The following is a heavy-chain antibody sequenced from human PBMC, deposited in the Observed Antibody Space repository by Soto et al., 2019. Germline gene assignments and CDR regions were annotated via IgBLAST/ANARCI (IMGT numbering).Heavy chain of an antibody. J-gene: IGHJ4*02. CDR2: INAANGNT. Sequence: QVQLVQSGAEVKKPGASVKVSCKASGYTFTTSATHWVRKDPGQRLEWMVWINAANGNTKYSQKCQGRVTITRDTSASTAYMELSSLRSEDTALYYCARAPSWYSFDYWGQGTLVTVSS. V-gene: IGHV1-3*01. CDR1: GYTFTTSA. D-gene: IGHD6-13*01. CDR3: ARAPSWYSFDY.